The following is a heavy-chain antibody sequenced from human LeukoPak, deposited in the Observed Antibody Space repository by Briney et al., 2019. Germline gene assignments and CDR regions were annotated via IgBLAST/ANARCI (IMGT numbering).Heavy chain of an antibody. Sequence: QPGGSLRLSCAASGFTFSSYSMNWVRQAPGKGLEWVSYISSSSSTIYYADSVKGRSTISRDNAKNSLYLQMNSLRAEDTAVYYCAGWFDLDAFDIWGQGTMVTVSS. CDR1: GFTFSSYS. CDR2: ISSSSSTI. CDR3: AGWFDLDAFDI. V-gene: IGHV3-48*01. J-gene: IGHJ3*02. D-gene: IGHD3-10*01.